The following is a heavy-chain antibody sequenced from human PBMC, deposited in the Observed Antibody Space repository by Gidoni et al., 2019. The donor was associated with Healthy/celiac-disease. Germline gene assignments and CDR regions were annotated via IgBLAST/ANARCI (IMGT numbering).Heavy chain of an antibody. CDR2: IYYSGST. V-gene: IGHV4-59*01. CDR1: GGYISSYY. J-gene: IGHJ5*02. CDR3: ARAYSGSLGWHNWFDP. Sequence: QVQLQESGPGLVKPSETLSLTCTVPGGYISSYYWRWLRQPPGKGLEWIGYIYYSGSTNYNPSLKSRVTISVDPSKNQFSLKLSSVHAADTAVYYCARAYSGSLGWHNWFDPWGQGTLVTVSS. D-gene: IGHD1-26*01.